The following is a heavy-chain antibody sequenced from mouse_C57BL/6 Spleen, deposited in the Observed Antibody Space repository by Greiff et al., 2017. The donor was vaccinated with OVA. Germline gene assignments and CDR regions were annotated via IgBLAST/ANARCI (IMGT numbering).Heavy chain of an antibody. V-gene: IGHV3-6*01. Sequence: EVQLQQSGPGLVKPSQSLSLSCSVTGYSITSGYYWNWIRQFPGNKLEWMGYISYDGSNNYNPSLKNRISITRATSKNQFFLKLNSVTTEDTATYYCAREGRDYWGQGTSVTVSS. CDR1: GYSITSGYY. CDR2: ISYDGSN. CDR3: AREGRDY. J-gene: IGHJ4*01.